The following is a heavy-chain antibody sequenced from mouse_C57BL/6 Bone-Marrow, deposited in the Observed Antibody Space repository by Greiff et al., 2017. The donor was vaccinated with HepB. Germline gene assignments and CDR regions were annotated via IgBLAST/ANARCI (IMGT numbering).Heavy chain of an antibody. V-gene: IGHV14-4*01. CDR2: IDPENGDT. D-gene: IGHD2-3*01. CDR1: GFNIKDYY. CDR3: TTDDGYLAWFAY. Sequence: VQLKQSGAELVKPGASVKLSCTASGFNIKDYYMHWVKQRTEQGLEWIGWIDPENGDTEYASKFQGKATITADTSSNTAYLQLSSLTSEDTAVYYCTTDDGYLAWFAYWGQGTLVTVSA. J-gene: IGHJ3*01.